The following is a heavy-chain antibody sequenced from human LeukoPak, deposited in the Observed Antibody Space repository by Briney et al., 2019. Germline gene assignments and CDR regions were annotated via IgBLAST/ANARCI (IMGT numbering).Heavy chain of an antibody. J-gene: IGHJ3*02. CDR2: IYYTGNT. V-gene: IGHV4-59*08. D-gene: IGHD3-10*01. CDR1: GGSLSNHY. CDR3: ARHKKVRGVIITFAFDI. Sequence: PSETLSLTCTVSGGSLSNHYWNWIRQPPGKGLEWIGYIYYTGNTNYNPSLKSRVTISVDTSKNQFSLKLSSVTAADTAVYYCARHKKVRGVIITFAFDIWGQGTMVTVSS.